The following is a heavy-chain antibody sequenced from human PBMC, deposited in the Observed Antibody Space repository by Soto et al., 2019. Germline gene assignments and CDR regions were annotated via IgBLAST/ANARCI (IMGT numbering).Heavy chain of an antibody. CDR3: ATRTDYYYGSGSLGGMDV. Sequence: SETLSLTCTVSGGSISSGAYYWSWIRQHLGKGLEWIGYIYYSGSTYYNPSLKSRVTISVDTSKNQFSLKLSPVTAADTAVYYCATRTDYYYGSGSLGGMDVWGQGTTVTVSS. CDR1: GGSISSGAYY. CDR2: IYYSGST. J-gene: IGHJ6*02. V-gene: IGHV4-31*03. D-gene: IGHD3-10*01.